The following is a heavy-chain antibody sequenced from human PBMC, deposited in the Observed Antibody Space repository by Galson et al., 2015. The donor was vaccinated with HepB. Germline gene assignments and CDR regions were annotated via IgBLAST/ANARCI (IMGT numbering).Heavy chain of an antibody. J-gene: IGHJ5*02. V-gene: IGHV3-49*04. D-gene: IGHD1-1*01. CDR2: IRSNTYGATT. CDR1: GFTVSSNY. CDR3: SRYRHTINWPKSHWFDP. Sequence: SLRLSCAASGFTVSSNYMSWVRQAPGKGLEWVGIIRSNTYGATTEYAASVKGRFTISRDDSKTIAYLQMNSLSTEDTAIYYCSRYRHTINWPKSHWFDPWGQGTLVSVSS.